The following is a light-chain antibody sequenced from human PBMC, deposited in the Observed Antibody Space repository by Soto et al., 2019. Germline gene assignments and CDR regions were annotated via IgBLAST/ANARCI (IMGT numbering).Light chain of an antibody. CDR1: QGISSY. CDR3: QQPRTSPLS. CDR2: AAS. V-gene: IGKV1-9*01. J-gene: IGKJ5*01. Sequence: IQLSQTASIRSAYGEGRDTITCRASQGISSYLAWYQQKLGKAPKLLIYAASTLQSGVPSRFSGNGSGTEFTLTISSLQPEDFALYNCQQPRTSPLSVAQGTRLEIK.